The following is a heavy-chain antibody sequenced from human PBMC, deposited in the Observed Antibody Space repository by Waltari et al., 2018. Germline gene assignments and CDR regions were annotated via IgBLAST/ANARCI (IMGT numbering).Heavy chain of an antibody. CDR3: VREGSAIFNV. D-gene: IGHD2-21*01. V-gene: IGHV3-7*01. Sequence: QLVESGGGLVQPGGSLRLSCAASGFTLSSYWMSWVRQAPGKGLEWVANIKYDGSEKYYVDSVKGRFTVSRDNAKNSLYLQMNSLRAEDTAMFFCVREGSAIFNVWGQGTLVTVSS. CDR2: IKYDGSEK. CDR1: GFTLSSYW. J-gene: IGHJ4*02.